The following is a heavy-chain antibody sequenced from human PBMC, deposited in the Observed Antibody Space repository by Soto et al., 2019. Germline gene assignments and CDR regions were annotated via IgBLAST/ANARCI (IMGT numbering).Heavy chain of an antibody. D-gene: IGHD5-18*01. CDR2: INAGNGNT. Sequence: ASVKVSCKASGYTFTSYAMHWVRQAPGQRLEWLGWINAGNGNTKYSQKFQGRVTITRDTSASTAYMELSSLRSEDTAVCYCARTNSGYSYGTWFDYWGQGTLVTVSS. CDR3: ARTNSGYSYGTWFDY. CDR1: GYTFTSYA. J-gene: IGHJ4*02. V-gene: IGHV1-3*01.